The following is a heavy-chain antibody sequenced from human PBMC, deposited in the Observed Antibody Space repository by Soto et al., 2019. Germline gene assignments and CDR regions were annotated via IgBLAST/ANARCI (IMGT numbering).Heavy chain of an antibody. J-gene: IGHJ4*02. Sequence: PGGSLRLSCAASGFTFTRYSMNWVRQAPGKGLEWVSSISSTTNYIYYADSMKGRFTVSRDNAKNSVYLEMISLSAEDTAVYYCARESEDLTSNFDYWGQGTLVTVSS. CDR1: GFTFTRYS. V-gene: IGHV3-21*01. CDR3: ARESEDLTSNFDY. CDR2: ISSTTNYI.